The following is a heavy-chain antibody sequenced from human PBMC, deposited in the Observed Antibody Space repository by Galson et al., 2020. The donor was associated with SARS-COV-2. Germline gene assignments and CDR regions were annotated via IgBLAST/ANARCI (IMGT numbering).Heavy chain of an antibody. CDR3: ARESGSGWYPYYYYYMDV. CDR1: GYTFNGYY. J-gene: IGHJ6*03. D-gene: IGHD6-19*01. V-gene: IGHV1-2*02. Sequence: ASVKVSCKASGYTFNGYYMHWVRQAPGQGLEWMGWINPNSGGTNYAQKFQGRVTMTRDTSISTAYMELSRLRSDDTAVYYCARESGSGWYPYYYYYMDVWGKGTTVTISS. CDR2: INPNSGGT.